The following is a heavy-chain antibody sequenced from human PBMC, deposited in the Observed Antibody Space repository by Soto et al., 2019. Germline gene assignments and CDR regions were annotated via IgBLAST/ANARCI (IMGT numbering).Heavy chain of an antibody. CDR3: AKASQYTDSSGYYSELHFFDY. J-gene: IGHJ4*02. Sequence: SETLSLTCTVSGGSISDFYWSWIRQPPGKGLEWIGYIYYTGSTNYNPSLKSRVSISVDTSKRRSSLKLSSVTAADTAVYYCAKASQYTDSSGYYSELHFFDYWGQGSLVTVSS. CDR2: IYYTGST. D-gene: IGHD3-22*01. CDR1: GGSISDFY. V-gene: IGHV4-59*01.